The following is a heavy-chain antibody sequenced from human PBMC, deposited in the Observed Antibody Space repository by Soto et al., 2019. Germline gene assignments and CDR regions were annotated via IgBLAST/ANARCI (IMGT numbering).Heavy chain of an antibody. CDR3: ARDRYYYDSSGYYYRAFDI. CDR1: GFTFSSYW. V-gene: IGHV3-7*01. CDR2: IKQDGSEK. Sequence: PGGSLRLSCAASGFTFSSYWMRWVRQAPGKGLEWVANIKQDGSEKYYVDSVKGRFTISRDNAKNSLYLQMNSLRAEDTAVYYCARDRYYYDSSGYYYRAFDIWGQGTMVTVSS. J-gene: IGHJ3*02. D-gene: IGHD3-22*01.